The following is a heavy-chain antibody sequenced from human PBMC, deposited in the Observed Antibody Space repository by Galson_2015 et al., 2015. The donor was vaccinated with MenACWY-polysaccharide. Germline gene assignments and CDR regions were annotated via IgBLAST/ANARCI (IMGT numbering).Heavy chain of an antibody. J-gene: IGHJ4*02. Sequence: SLRLSCAASGFTFSNYWMSWVRQAPGKGLEWVANINQDGIVKYYVDSVKGRFTISRDNAKNSLYVQMNSLRGEDTAVYYCARVGYASSSTDYWGQGTLVTVPS. CDR2: INQDGIVK. CDR1: GFTFSNYW. CDR3: ARVGYASSSTDY. D-gene: IGHD6-6*01. V-gene: IGHV3-7*01.